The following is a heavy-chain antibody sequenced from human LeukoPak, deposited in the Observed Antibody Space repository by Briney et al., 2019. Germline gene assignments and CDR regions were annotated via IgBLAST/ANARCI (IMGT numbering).Heavy chain of an antibody. CDR2: ISGSGVSGGNT. D-gene: IGHD4-23*01. CDR1: GFTFSSYA. J-gene: IGHJ4*02. V-gene: IGHV3-23*01. CDR3: AKYGNNRFDY. Sequence: GGSLRLSCAASGFTFSSYAMSWVRQAPGKGLEWVSNISGSGVSGGNTYYADSVKGRFTISRDNSKNTLYLQMNSLRTEDTAVYYCAKYGNNRFDYWGQGTLVTVSS.